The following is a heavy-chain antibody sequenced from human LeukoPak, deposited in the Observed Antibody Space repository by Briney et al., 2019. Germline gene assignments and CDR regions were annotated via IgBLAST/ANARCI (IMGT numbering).Heavy chain of an antibody. J-gene: IGHJ4*02. D-gene: IGHD3-22*01. CDR1: GFPFSSNY. CDR3: AREVGFGSGYHVRPGY. CDR2: IYSGGST. V-gene: IGHV3-53*01. Sequence: PGASRRLPCAASGFPFSSNYMSWVRRAPGKGLEGVSGIYSGGSTYYADSVKGRFTISRDNSKNTLYLQMNSLRAEGTAVYYCAREVGFGSGYHVRPGYWDQGTVVTVSS.